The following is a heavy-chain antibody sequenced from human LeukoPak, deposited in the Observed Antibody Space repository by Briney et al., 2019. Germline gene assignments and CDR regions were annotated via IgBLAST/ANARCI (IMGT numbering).Heavy chain of an antibody. J-gene: IGHJ1*01. CDR1: GFSFTSYN. D-gene: IGHD3-22*01. V-gene: IGHV3-23*01. Sequence: GGSLRLSCAASGFSFTSYNFHWVRQAPGKGLEWVSTISGSGVNTDYADSVKGRFTISRDSSKNMLYLQMNSLRAEDTAVYYCAKGPILVISTQYFQHWGQGTLVSVSS. CDR3: AKGPILVISTQYFQH. CDR2: ISGSGVNT.